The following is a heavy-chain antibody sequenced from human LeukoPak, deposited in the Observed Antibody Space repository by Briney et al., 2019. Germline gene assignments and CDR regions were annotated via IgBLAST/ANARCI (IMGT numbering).Heavy chain of an antibody. CDR2: INPSGGST. J-gene: IGHJ4*02. CDR3: ARDGNYDSSGYYFDY. CDR1: GYTFTSYY. D-gene: IGHD3-22*01. Sequence: GASVKVSCKASGYTFTSYYMHWVRQAPGQGLEWVGIINPSGGSTSYAQKFQGRVTMTRDTSTSTVYMELSSLRSEDTAVYYCARDGNYDSSGYYFDYWGQGTLVTVSS. V-gene: IGHV1-46*01.